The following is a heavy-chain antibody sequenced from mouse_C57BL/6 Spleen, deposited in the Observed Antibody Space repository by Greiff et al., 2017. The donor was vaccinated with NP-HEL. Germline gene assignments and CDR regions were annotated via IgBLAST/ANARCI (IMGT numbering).Heavy chain of an antibody. CDR2: IYPGDGDT. Sequence: QVQLKESGAELVKPGASVKISCKASGYAFSSYWMNWVKQRPGKGLEWIGQIYPGDGDTNYNGKFKGKATLTADKSSSTAYMQLSSLTSEDSAVYFCARSPYDYDAFPYYFDYWGQGTTLTVSS. D-gene: IGHD2-4*01. V-gene: IGHV1-80*01. CDR3: ARSPYDYDAFPYYFDY. CDR1: GYAFSSYW. J-gene: IGHJ2*01.